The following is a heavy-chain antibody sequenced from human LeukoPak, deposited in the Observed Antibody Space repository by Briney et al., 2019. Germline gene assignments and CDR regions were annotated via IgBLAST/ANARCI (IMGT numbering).Heavy chain of an antibody. D-gene: IGHD3-3*01. J-gene: IGHJ6*04. Sequence: GGSLRLSCTASGFTFGDYSLSWVRQAPEKGLEWVGFIRRKGYGGTTEYAPSVKGRFIISRDGSKSTAYLQMNSLKTEDTAVYYCTRDHDFWSGPFDVWGKGTTVTVSS. CDR3: TRDHDFWSGPFDV. CDR2: IRRKGYGGTT. V-gene: IGHV3-49*04. CDR1: GFTFGDYS.